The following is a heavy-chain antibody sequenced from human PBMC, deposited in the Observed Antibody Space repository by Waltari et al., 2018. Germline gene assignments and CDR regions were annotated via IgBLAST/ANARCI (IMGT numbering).Heavy chain of an antibody. CDR3: ARGYATADFDY. Sequence: QVTLRESGPALVRPTQTLTLTCTFSGFPLSVHAMCVSWIRQPPGKALEWLARIDWDDDKYYSTSLKTRLTISKDTSKNQVVLTMTNMDPVDTATYYCARGYATADFDYWGQGTLVTVSS. V-gene: IGHV2-70*15. CDR2: IDWDDDK. CDR1: GFPLSVHAMC. D-gene: IGHD2-2*01. J-gene: IGHJ4*02.